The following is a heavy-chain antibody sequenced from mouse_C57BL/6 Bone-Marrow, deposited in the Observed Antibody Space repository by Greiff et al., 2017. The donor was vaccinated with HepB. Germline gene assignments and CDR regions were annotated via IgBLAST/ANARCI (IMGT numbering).Heavy chain of an antibody. CDR2: IDPENGDT. CDR1: GFNIKDDY. V-gene: IGHV14-4*01. CDR3: TKGVTTGLDY. D-gene: IGHD2-2*01. Sequence: VQLQQSGAELVRPGASVKLSCTASGFNIKDDYMHWVKQRPEQGLEWIGWIDPENGDTEYASKFQGKATIKADTSSHTANLQHSSLTYEDTAVYYCTKGVTTGLDYWVQGTTLTVSS. J-gene: IGHJ2*01.